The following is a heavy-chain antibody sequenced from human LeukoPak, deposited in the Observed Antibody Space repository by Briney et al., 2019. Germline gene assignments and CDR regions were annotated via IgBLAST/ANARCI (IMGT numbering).Heavy chain of an antibody. CDR3: ARADSTTANYYYYYMDV. CDR1: GFTFSSYA. Sequence: PGGSLRLSCAASGFTFSSYAMSWVRQAPGKGLEWVSYISSSGAIIYYADSVKGRFTISRDNAKNSLYLQMNSLRAEDTAVYYCARADSTTANYYYYYMDVWGKGTTVTISS. J-gene: IGHJ6*03. V-gene: IGHV3-48*03. D-gene: IGHD1-26*01. CDR2: ISSSGAII.